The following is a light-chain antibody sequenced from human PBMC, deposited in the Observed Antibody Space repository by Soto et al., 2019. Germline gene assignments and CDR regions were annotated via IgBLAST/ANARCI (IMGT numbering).Light chain of an antibody. Sequence: DIQMTQSTSSLSASVGDRVTITCRASQGIRNSLVWYQQKPGKVPKLLIYAASTLQSGVPSRFSGSGSGTDFTLTISSLQSEDVATYYCQKYNSAPLTFGGGNKVEIK. V-gene: IGKV1-27*01. CDR2: AAS. CDR3: QKYNSAPLT. CDR1: QGIRNS. J-gene: IGKJ4*01.